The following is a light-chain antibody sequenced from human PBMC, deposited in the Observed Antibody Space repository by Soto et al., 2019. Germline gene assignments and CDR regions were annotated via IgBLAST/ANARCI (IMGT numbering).Light chain of an antibody. CDR2: NAD. Sequence: IQMTQSPPTLSASVGDRVTITCRASQDINRWLAWYQQKPGKAPKILIYNADTLESGVPSRFSGSGYGTEFILTISSLQPDDFATYYCQQYQSYPWTFGQGTKVDIK. CDR1: QDINRW. V-gene: IGKV1-5*01. CDR3: QQYQSYPWT. J-gene: IGKJ1*01.